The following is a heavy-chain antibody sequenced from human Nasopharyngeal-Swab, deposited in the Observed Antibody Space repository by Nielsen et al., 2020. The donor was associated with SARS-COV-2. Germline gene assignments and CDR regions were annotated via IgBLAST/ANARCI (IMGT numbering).Heavy chain of an antibody. V-gene: IGHV3-23*01. CDR1: GFTFSSYA. J-gene: IGHJ3*02. Sequence: GESLKIYCAASGFTFSSYAMSWVRQAPGKGLEWVSAISGSGGSTYYADSVKGRFTISRDNSKNTLYLQMNSLRAEDTAVYYCAKALYSSGWYSAFDIWGQGTMVTVSS. CDR2: ISGSGGST. D-gene: IGHD6-19*01. CDR3: AKALYSSGWYSAFDI.